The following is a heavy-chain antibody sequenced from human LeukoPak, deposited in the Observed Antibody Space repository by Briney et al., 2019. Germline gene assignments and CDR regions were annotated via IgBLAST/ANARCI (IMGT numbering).Heavy chain of an antibody. CDR1: GGSISSGGYY. D-gene: IGHD4-11*01. CDR2: IYYSGST. V-gene: IGHV4-31*03. J-gene: IGHJ6*02. Sequence: PSQTLSLTCTVSGGSISSGGYYWSWIRQHPGKGLEWIGYIYYSGSTYYNPSLKSRVTISVDTSKNQFSLKPSSVTAADTAVYYCARRDSNYVGGYYYYYGMDVWGQGTTVTVSS. CDR3: ARRDSNYVGGYYYYYGMDV.